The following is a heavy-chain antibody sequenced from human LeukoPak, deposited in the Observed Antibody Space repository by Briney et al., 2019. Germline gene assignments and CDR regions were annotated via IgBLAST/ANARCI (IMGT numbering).Heavy chain of an antibody. CDR2: IIPIFGTA. CDR3: ASSRGNWRVFDD. Sequence: SVKVSCKASGGTFSSYAISWVRQAPGQGLEWMGGIIPIFGTANYAQKFQGRVTITADESTSTAYMELSGLGSEDTAVYYCASSRGNWRVFDDWVQGTLVSVSS. D-gene: IGHD1-1*01. V-gene: IGHV1-69*13. CDR1: GGTFSSYA. J-gene: IGHJ4*02.